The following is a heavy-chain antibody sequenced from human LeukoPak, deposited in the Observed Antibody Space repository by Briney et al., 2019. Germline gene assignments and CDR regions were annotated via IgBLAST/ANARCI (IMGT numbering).Heavy chain of an antibody. Sequence: PSETLSLTCAVYGGSFSGYYWSWIRQPPGKGLEWIGEINHSGSTNYNPSLKSRVTISVDTSKNQFSLKLSSVTAADTAVYYCAREDYTYYYDSSGYYLDYWGQGTLVTVSS. V-gene: IGHV4-34*01. D-gene: IGHD3-22*01. CDR3: AREDYTYYYDSSGYYLDY. CDR2: INHSGST. J-gene: IGHJ4*02. CDR1: GGSFSGYY.